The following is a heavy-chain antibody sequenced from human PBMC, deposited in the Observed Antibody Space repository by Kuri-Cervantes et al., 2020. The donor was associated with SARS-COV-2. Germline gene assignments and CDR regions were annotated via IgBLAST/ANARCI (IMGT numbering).Heavy chain of an antibody. D-gene: IGHD3-22*01. J-gene: IGHJ4*02. CDR1: GFTFSSYS. V-gene: IGHV3-48*02. Sequence: GGSLRLSCAASGFTFSSYSMNWVRQAPGKGLEWVSYISSSSSTIYYADSVKGRFTISRDNAKNSLYLQMNSLRDEDTAVYYCARVGVRYYYDSSGPFDYWGQGTLVTVSS. CDR3: ARVGVRYYYDSSGPFDY. CDR2: ISSSSSTI.